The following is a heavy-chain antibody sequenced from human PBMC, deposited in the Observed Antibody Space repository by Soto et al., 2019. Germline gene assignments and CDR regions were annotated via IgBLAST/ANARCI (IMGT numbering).Heavy chain of an antibody. CDR2: IYYSGST. CDR1: GGSISSYY. CDR3: ARRIAVAGPYWYFDL. J-gene: IGHJ2*01. V-gene: IGHV4-59*08. D-gene: IGHD6-19*01. Sequence: QVQLQESGPGLVKPSETLSLTCTVSGGSISSYYWSWIRQPPGKGLEWIGYIYYSGSTNYNPSLKSRVTISVDTSKNQFSLKLSSVTAADTAVYYCARRIAVAGPYWYFDLWGRGTLFTVSS.